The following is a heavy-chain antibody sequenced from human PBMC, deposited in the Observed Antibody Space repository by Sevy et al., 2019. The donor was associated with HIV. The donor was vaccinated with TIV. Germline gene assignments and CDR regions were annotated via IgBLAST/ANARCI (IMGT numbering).Heavy chain of an antibody. CDR3: ARDLSPRSHVNWFDP. Sequence: SETLSLTCAVSGYSISSGYYWGWIRQPPGKGLEWIGSIYHSGSTYYNPSLKSRVTISVDTSKNQFSLKLSSVTAADTAVYYCARDLSPRSHVNWFDPWGQGTLVTVSS. CDR1: GYSISSGYY. CDR2: IYHSGST. V-gene: IGHV4-38-2*02. J-gene: IGHJ5*02.